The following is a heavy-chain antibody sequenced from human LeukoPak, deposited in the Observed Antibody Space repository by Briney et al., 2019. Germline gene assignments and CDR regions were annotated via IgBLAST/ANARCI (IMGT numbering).Heavy chain of an antibody. CDR1: GFTFSSYA. J-gene: IGHJ6*02. Sequence: PGGSLRLSCAASGFTFSSYAMSWVRQAPGKGLEWVSAISGSGGSTYYADSVKGRFTISRDNSKNTLYLQMNSLRAEDTAVYYCATVGREWELLYYYYGMDVWGQGTTVTVSS. CDR3: ATVGREWELLYYYYGMDV. D-gene: IGHD1-26*01. V-gene: IGHV3-23*01. CDR2: ISGSGGST.